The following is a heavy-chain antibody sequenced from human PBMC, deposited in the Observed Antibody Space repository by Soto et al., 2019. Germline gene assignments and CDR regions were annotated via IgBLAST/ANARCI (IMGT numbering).Heavy chain of an antibody. J-gene: IGHJ4*02. Sequence: QVQLVESGGGVVQPGRSLRLSCVAPGVIFSGYGMHWVRQAPGKGLEWVAIIRFDGSNIYYADSVKGRFTISRDNSKNTLYQKMNSLRAEDWAVYYWAREGVGDTVFFGYFDYWGQGALATVSS. CDR3: AREGVGDTVFFGYFDY. CDR1: GVIFSGYG. CDR2: IRFDGSNI. V-gene: IGHV3-33*01. D-gene: IGHD1-26*01.